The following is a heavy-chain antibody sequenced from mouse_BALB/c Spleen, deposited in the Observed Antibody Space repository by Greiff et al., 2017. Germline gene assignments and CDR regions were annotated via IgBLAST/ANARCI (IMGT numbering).Heavy chain of an antibody. Sequence: VHVKQSGPELVKPGASVKISCKASGYSFTGYFMNWVKQSHGKSLEWIGRINPYNGDTFYNQKFKGKATLTVDKSSSTAHMELLSLTSEDSAVYYCGRGGNYPFYAMDYWGQGTSVTVSS. CDR2: INPYNGDT. J-gene: IGHJ4*01. D-gene: IGHD2-1*01. CDR1: GYSFTGYF. CDR3: GRGGNYPFYAMDY. V-gene: IGHV1-37*01.